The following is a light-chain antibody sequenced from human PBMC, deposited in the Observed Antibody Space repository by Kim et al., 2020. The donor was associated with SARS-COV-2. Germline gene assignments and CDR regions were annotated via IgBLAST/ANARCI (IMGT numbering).Light chain of an antibody. CDR2: EDT. J-gene: IGLJ3*02. CDR1: KLGNRY. V-gene: IGLV3-1*01. CDR3: QAWDGSSWV. Sequence: GAPGQTATNPCAGDKLGNRYASWYQQRAGQSPVLVIYEDTKRPSGIPERFSGSNSGNTATLTSSETQSVDESDYYCQAWDGSSWVFGGGTQLTVL.